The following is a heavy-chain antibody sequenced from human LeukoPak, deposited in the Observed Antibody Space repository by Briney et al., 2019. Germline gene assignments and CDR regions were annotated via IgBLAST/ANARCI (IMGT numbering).Heavy chain of an antibody. CDR3: ARSPYVTTGIDY. J-gene: IGHJ4*02. V-gene: IGHV3-30*04. CDR2: ISYDGSNK. D-gene: IGHD4-17*01. Sequence: GRSLRLSCAASGFTFSSYAMHWVRQAPGKGLEWVAVISYDGSNKYYADSVKGRFTISRDNSKNTLYLQMNSLRAEDTAVYYCARSPYVTTGIDYWGQGTLVTVSS. CDR1: GFTFSSYA.